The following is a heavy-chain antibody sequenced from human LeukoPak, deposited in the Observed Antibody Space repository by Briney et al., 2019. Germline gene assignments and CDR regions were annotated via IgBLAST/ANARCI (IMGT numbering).Heavy chain of an antibody. D-gene: IGHD1-26*01. Sequence: GGSLRLSCAASGFTFSDYYMSWIRQAPGKGLEWVSYISSSGSSICYADSVKGRFTISRDNAKNSLYLQMNSLRAEDTAVYYCARAGSGSLYAFDIWGQGTMVTVSS. CDR3: ARAGSGSLYAFDI. V-gene: IGHV3-11*01. CDR1: GFTFSDYY. J-gene: IGHJ3*02. CDR2: ISSSGSSI.